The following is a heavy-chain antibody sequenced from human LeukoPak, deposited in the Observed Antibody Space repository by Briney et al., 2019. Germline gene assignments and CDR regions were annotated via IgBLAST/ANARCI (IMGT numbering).Heavy chain of an antibody. CDR3: ATSPGFVVVPAATGALSY. V-gene: IGHV1-24*01. CDR1: GYTLTELS. D-gene: IGHD2-2*01. J-gene: IGHJ4*02. CDR2: FYPEDGET. Sequence: ASVKVSCKVSGYTLTELSMKWVRQAPGKGLEGMGGFYPEDGETIYAQKFQGRVTMTEDTSTDTAYMELSSLRSEDTAVYYCATSPGFVVVPAATGALSYWGQGTLVTVSS.